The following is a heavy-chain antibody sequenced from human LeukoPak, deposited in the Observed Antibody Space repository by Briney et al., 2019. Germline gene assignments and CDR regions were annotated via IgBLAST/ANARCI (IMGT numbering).Heavy chain of an antibody. CDR1: GGSISNYY. CDR3: AGPSHYYMDV. J-gene: IGHJ6*03. Sequence: ASETLSLTCTVSGGSISNYYWNWIRQPAGKGLEWIGRISTSGSTKYNPSLKSRVIVSVDTSKNQFSLKLSSVTAADTAVYYCAGPSHYYMDVWGKGTTVTVSS. CDR2: ISTSGST. V-gene: IGHV4-4*07.